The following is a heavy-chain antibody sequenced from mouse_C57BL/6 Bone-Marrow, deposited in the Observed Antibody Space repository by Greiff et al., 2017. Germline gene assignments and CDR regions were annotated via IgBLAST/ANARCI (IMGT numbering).Heavy chain of an antibody. Sequence: QVQLQQSGAELARPGASVKMSCKASGYTFTSYTMHWVKQRPGQGLEWIGYINPSSGYTKYNQKFKDKATLTADKSSSTAYMQLSSLTSEDSAVYYCARFAAVVAGGFAYWGKGTLVTVSA. V-gene: IGHV1-4*01. J-gene: IGHJ3*01. CDR3: ARFAAVVAGGFAY. CDR1: GYTFTSYT. CDR2: INPSSGYT. D-gene: IGHD1-1*01.